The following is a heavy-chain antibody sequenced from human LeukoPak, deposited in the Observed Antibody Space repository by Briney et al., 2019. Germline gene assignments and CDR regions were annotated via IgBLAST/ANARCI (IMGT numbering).Heavy chain of an antibody. Sequence: ASVKVSCKASGYTFTGYYMHWVRQAPGQGLEWMGWISAYNGNTNYAQKLQGRVTMTTDTSTSTAYMELRSLRSDDTAVYYCARDLIHYYYYMDVWGKGTTVTVSS. J-gene: IGHJ6*03. D-gene: IGHD3-16*01. CDR1: GYTFTGYY. CDR2: ISAYNGNT. CDR3: ARDLIHYYYYMDV. V-gene: IGHV1-18*04.